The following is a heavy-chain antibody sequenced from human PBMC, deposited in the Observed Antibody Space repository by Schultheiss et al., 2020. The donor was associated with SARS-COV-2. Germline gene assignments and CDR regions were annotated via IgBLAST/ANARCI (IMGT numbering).Heavy chain of an antibody. CDR2: ITPNNGGT. V-gene: IGHV1-2*06. CDR3: ARVNWGPEGAFDI. Sequence: ASVKVSCQASGYTFSDYFIHWVRQAPGQGLVWMGRITPNNGGTSYAQRFQGRVTMTRDTSITTAYMELSSLRSDDTAVYYCARVNWGPEGAFDIWGQGTMVTVSS. J-gene: IGHJ3*02. CDR1: GYTFSDYF. D-gene: IGHD7-27*01.